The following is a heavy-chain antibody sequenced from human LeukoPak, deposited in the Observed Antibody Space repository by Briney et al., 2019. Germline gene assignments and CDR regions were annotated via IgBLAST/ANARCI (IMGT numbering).Heavy chain of an antibody. J-gene: IGHJ3*02. CDR3: ARGGYCSSTSCYSAFDI. Sequence: SVKVSCKASGGTFSSYAISWVRQAPGQGLEWMGGIIPIFGTANYAQKFQGRVTITTDESTSTAYMELSSLRSEDTAVYYCARGGYCSSTSCYSAFDIWGQGTMVTVSS. D-gene: IGHD2-2*02. V-gene: IGHV1-69*05. CDR2: IIPIFGTA. CDR1: GGTFSSYA.